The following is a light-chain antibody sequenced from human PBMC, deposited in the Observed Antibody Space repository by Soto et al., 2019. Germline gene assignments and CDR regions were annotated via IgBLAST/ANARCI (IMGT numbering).Light chain of an antibody. Sequence: QSALTQPASESGSPGQSITISCTGTSSDVGSYNLVSWYQQHPGKAPKLMIYEVSKRPSGVSNRFSGSKSGNTASLTISGLQAEDEADYYCCSYAGSRYVFGTGTKVTVL. CDR1: SSDVGSYNL. CDR3: CSYAGSRYV. J-gene: IGLJ1*01. CDR2: EVS. V-gene: IGLV2-23*02.